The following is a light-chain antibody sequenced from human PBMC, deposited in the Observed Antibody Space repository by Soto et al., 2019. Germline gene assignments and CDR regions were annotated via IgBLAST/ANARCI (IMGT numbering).Light chain of an antibody. CDR1: QSISSW. Sequence: DIRMTQSRSTLSASVGDRVTISCRASQSISSWLAWYQQKPGKAPKLLIYLASSLESGVPSRFSGSGSGTEFTLTISSLQPDDFATYYCQQYNSYSKTFGQGTKVDI. V-gene: IGKV1-5*03. J-gene: IGKJ1*01. CDR2: LAS. CDR3: QQYNSYSKT.